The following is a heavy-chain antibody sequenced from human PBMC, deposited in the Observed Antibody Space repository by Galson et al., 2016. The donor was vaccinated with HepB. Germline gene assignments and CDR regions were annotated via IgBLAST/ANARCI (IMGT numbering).Heavy chain of an antibody. V-gene: IGHV4-34*01. CDR1: GGSFRGFY. CDR3: ARGTLWGNSREALAY. D-gene: IGHD3-16*02. CDR2: INHSGST. J-gene: IGHJ4*02. Sequence: SETLSLTCAVYGGSFRGFYWSWIRQPPGKGLEWIGEINHSGSTNYNPSLKSRVTISLDTSKKQFSLKLGSVTAADTAVYYCARGTLWGNSREALAYWGQGALVTVSS.